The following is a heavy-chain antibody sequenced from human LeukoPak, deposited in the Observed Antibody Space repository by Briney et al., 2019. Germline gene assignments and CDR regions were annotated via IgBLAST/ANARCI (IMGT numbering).Heavy chain of an antibody. CDR3: VKDGGASAPYGLEI. CDR1: GFTFSAFD. J-gene: IGHJ3*02. Sequence: PGETLRLSCAASGFTFSAFDMHWVRQAPGKGPEWLAVISADGNTEYYGDSMKGRFRISRDNSKNMEFLQINSLRLEDTALYVCVKDGGASAPYGLEIWGQGTMV. V-gene: IGHV3-30*18. CDR2: ISADGNTE. D-gene: IGHD2-15*01.